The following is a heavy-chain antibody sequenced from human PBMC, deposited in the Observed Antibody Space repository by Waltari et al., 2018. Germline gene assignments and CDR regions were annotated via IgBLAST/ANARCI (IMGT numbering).Heavy chain of an antibody. CDR2: IGGIVGTS. CDR1: GFTFSHFA. CDR3: AKDRGSGRIYFDS. J-gene: IGHJ4*02. D-gene: IGHD3-10*01. V-gene: IGHV3-23*01. Sequence: VQLLESGGDLIQPGGSLRLSCAASGFTFSHFAMTWVHQAPGSGLGGVASIGGIVGTSYYTGSVTGRFTISRDNSENTLYLHMNSLRAEDSAIYYCAKDRGSGRIYFDSWGRGTLVAVSS.